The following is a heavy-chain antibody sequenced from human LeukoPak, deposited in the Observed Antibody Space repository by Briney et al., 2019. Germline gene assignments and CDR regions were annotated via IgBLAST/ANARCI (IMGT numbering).Heavy chain of an antibody. J-gene: IGHJ6*02. CDR1: GGSISRGGYY. CDR3: AGDAPSRVRGPQLRNYYYGMDV. Sequence: PAQTLSLTCTVSGGSISRGGYYWSWIRQHPGKGLEWIGYIYYSGSTYYTPSLKSRVTISVDKSKNQFSLKLSSVTAADTAVYYCAGDAPSRVRGPQLRNYYYGMDVWGQGTTVTVSS. D-gene: IGHD2-2*01. CDR2: IYYSGST. V-gene: IGHV4-31*03.